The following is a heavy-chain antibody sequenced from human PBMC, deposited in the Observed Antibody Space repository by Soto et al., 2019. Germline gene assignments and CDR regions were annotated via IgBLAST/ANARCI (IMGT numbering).Heavy chain of an antibody. Sequence: QVQLQESGPGLVKPSQTLSLTCTVSGGSISSGDYYWSWIRQPPGKGLEWIGYIYYSGSTYYNPSLKSRVTISVDTSKNQFSLKLSSVTAADTAVYYCAREGSYYYDSSGYYFGLVRYYGMDVWGQGTTVTVSS. CDR1: GGSISSGDYY. CDR3: AREGSYYYDSSGYYFGLVRYYGMDV. V-gene: IGHV4-30-4*01. J-gene: IGHJ6*02. D-gene: IGHD3-22*01. CDR2: IYYSGST.